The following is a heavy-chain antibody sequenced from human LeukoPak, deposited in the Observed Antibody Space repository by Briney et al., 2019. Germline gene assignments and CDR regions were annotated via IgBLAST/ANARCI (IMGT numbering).Heavy chain of an antibody. CDR1: GFTFDDYA. D-gene: IGHD6-19*01. CDR2: ISWNSGSI. J-gene: IGHJ3*02. V-gene: IGHV3-9*01. Sequence: PGGSLRLSCAASGFTFDDYAMHWVRQAPGKGLEWVSGISWNSGSIGYADSVKGRFTISRDNAKNSLYLQMNSLRAEDTALYYCAKDASSGWSGGAFDIWGQGTMVTVSS. CDR3: AKDASSGWSGGAFDI.